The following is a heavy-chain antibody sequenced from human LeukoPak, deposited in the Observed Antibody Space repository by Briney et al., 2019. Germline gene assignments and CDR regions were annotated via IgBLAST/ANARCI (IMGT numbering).Heavy chain of an antibody. V-gene: IGHV3-23*01. CDR2: ISGSGSGGST. J-gene: IGHJ6*04. CDR1: GFTFSSSA. CDR3: ARDVDV. Sequence: QAGGSLRLSCAASGFTFSSSAMSWVRQAPGKGLEWVSNISGSGSGGSTYYADSVKGRFTISRDNSRNTLYLQMNSLRAEDTAVYYCARDVDVWGKGTTVTISS.